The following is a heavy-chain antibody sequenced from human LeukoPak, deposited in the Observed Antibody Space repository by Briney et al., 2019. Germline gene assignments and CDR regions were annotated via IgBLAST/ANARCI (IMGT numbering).Heavy chain of an antibody. CDR1: VFTFSSYS. CDR2: ISSSSAHI. Sequence: GGSLRLSYAVSVFTFSSYSMNWVRHARGKGLEGVSFISSSSAHINYADSVKGRFTISRDNPRNSLSLQMTSLSAEDTALYYCARDIGGNYTAIDSWGQGTLVTASS. D-gene: IGHD1-26*01. V-gene: IGHV3-21*01. J-gene: IGHJ4*02. CDR3: ARDIGGNYTAIDS.